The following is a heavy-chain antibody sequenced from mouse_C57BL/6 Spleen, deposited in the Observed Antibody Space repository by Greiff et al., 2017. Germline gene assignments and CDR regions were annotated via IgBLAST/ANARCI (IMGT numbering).Heavy chain of an antibody. V-gene: IGHV2-2*01. CDR1: GFSLTSYG. CDR3: ASSMVTRAMDY. Sequence: VKLVESGPGLVQPSQSLSITCTVSGFSLTSYGVHWVRQSPGKGLEWLGVIWSGGSTDYNAAFISRLSISKDNSKSQVFFKMNSLQADDTAIYYCASSMVTRAMDYWGQGTSVTVSS. D-gene: IGHD2-2*01. CDR2: IWSGGST. J-gene: IGHJ4*01.